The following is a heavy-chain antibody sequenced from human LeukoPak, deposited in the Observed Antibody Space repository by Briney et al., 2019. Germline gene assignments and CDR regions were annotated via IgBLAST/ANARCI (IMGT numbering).Heavy chain of an antibody. CDR2: INHSGST. J-gene: IGHJ4*02. CDR1: GGSFSGYY. V-gene: IGHV4-34*01. Sequence: SETLSLTCAVYGGSFSGYYWSWIRQPPGKGLEWIGEINHSGSTNYNPSLKSRVTISVDTSKNQFSLKLSSVTAADTAVYYCARYSSSWYYFDYWGQGTLVTVSS. D-gene: IGHD6-13*01. CDR3: ARYSSSWYYFDY.